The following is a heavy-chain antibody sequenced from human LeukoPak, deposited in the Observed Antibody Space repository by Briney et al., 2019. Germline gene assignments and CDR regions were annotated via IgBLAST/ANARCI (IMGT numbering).Heavy chain of an antibody. V-gene: IGHV3-7*01. CDR1: GLTFSTYW. J-gene: IGHJ4*02. CDR2: IKQDGSEK. D-gene: IGHD6-19*01. CDR3: ARETRQWLAH. Sequence: GGSLRLSCAASGLTFSTYWMSWVRQAPGKGLEWVANIKQDGSEKDYVDSVKGRFTISRDNAKNSLYLQMNSLRAEDTAVYYCARETRQWLAHWGQGTLVTVSS.